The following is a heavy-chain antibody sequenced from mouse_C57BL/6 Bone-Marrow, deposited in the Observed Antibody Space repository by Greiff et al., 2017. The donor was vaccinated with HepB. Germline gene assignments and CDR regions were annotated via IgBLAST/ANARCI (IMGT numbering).Heavy chain of an antibody. V-gene: IGHV1-22*01. CDR1: GYTFTDYN. CDR3: ASSPLYDYDEGVDY. J-gene: IGHJ2*01. Sequence: EVQLQQSGPELVKPGASVKMSCKASGYTFTDYNMHWVKQSHGKSLEWIGYINPNNGGTSYNQKFKGKATLTVNKSSSTAYMELRSLTSEDSAVYYCASSPLYDYDEGVDYWGQGTTLTVSS. D-gene: IGHD2-4*01. CDR2: INPNNGGT.